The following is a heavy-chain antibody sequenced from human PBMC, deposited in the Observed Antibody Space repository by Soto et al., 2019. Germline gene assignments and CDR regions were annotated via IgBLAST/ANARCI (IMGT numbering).Heavy chain of an antibody. CDR2: LSKDSLSI. V-gene: IGHV3-9*01. CDR3: VKDALTAVAFYFDY. CDR1: GFKFDDYG. J-gene: IGHJ4*01. D-gene: IGHD6-19*01. Sequence: GGSLRLSCVASGFKFDDYGMHWVRHTPGKGLEWIAGLSKDSLSISYGASMKGRFTIARDNAKNSLYLQLNSPRPEDTALYYCVKDALTAVAFYFDYWGRGALVTVSS.